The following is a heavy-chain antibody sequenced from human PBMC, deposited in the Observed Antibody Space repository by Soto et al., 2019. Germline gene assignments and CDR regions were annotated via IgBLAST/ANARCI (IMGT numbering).Heavy chain of an antibody. D-gene: IGHD3-16*01. CDR2: ISGSGGNT. V-gene: IGHV3-23*01. Sequence: GGSLRLSCAASGFTFSSYAMNWVRQAPGKGLEWVSAISGSGGNTFYADSVKGRFTISRDNSKNTLFLQMHSLRAVDTAIYYCAMLKRGSYSYHGMDVWGQGTTVTVSS. CDR1: GFTFSSYA. CDR3: AMLKRGSYSYHGMDV. J-gene: IGHJ6*02.